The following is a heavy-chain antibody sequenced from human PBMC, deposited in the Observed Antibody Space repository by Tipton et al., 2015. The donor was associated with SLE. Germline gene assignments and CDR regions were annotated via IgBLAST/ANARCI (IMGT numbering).Heavy chain of an antibody. J-gene: IGHJ4*02. D-gene: IGHD3-10*01. Sequence: QVQLVQSGAEVKKPGASVKVSCKASDYTFSSYGVSWVRQAPGQGLEWMGWISAYSGQSNLAQKFQGRVTLTTDTSTSTAYMELRGLRSDDTAVYYCARDIRGDYWGQGTLVTVSS. CDR3: ARDIRGDY. CDR2: ISAYSGQS. CDR1: DYTFSSYG. V-gene: IGHV1-18*01.